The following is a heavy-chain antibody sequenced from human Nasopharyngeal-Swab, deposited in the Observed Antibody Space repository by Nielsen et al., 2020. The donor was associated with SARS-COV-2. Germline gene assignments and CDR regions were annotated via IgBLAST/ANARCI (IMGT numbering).Heavy chain of an antibody. V-gene: IGHV3-23*01. Sequence: WIRQPPGKGLEWVSGVSGSGGTTKYADSVKGRFTISRDNSKNKLYLQMHSLRVEDTAVCHCAKDRYCSGGACYFSGFDYWGLGTLVTVSS. D-gene: IGHD2-15*01. CDR3: AKDRYCSGGACYFSGFDY. CDR2: VSGSGGTT. J-gene: IGHJ4*02.